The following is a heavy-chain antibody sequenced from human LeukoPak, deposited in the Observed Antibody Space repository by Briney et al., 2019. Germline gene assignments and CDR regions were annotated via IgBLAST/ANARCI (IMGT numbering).Heavy chain of an antibody. J-gene: IGHJ4*02. Sequence: GGSLRLSCAASGFTFSSYIMNWVCQAPGKGLECVSSISSSSSYIYYADSVKGRFTISRDNAKNSLYLQMNSLRAEDTAVYYCARAHSSGYYYSGYWGQGTLVTVSS. CDR3: ARAHSSGYYYSGY. D-gene: IGHD3-22*01. CDR2: ISSSSSYI. CDR1: GFTFSSYI. V-gene: IGHV3-21*01.